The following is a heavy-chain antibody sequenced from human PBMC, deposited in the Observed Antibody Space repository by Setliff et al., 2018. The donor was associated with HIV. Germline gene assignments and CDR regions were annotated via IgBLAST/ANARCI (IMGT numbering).Heavy chain of an antibody. CDR3: ARDLHQPGYFYYVDV. CDR1: GGPFSSTS. D-gene: IGHD3-16*01. CDR2: IYYSGNT. J-gene: IGHJ6*04. Sequence: SETLSLTCTVSGGPFSSTSWSWIRQFPGQGLEWIGYIYYSGNTNYNPSLKSRVTISIDTSKNRFFLKLNSVTAADTAIYYCARDLHQPGYFYYVDVWGKGTAVTFSA. V-gene: IGHV4-59*01.